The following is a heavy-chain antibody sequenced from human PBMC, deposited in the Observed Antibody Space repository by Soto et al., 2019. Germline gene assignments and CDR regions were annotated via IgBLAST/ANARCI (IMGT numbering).Heavy chain of an antibody. J-gene: IGHJ5*02. V-gene: IGHV3-23*01. D-gene: IGHD6-19*01. CDR3: ARCTVDTIVTSGWCHYLDP. CDR2: VSGIGGTK. Sequence: EVQLLDSGGGLVQPGGSLRLSCAASGFTFSSSAMSWVRQAPGKGWEWVSAVSGIGGTKYYADSVRGRFTISRDNSKNTLYLQMNSLRAEDTAIYFCARCTVDTIVTSGWCHYLDPWGQGTLVTVSS. CDR1: GFTFSSSA.